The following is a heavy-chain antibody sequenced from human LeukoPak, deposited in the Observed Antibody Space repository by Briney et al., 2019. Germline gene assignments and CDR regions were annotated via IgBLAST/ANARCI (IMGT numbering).Heavy chain of an antibody. D-gene: IGHD6-19*01. CDR1: GFTIRDYH. V-gene: IGHV3-33*01. J-gene: IGHJ4*02. CDR3: ARDVHYYGTGWKYYFEY. CDR2: MWFDGSNQ. Sequence: GGSLRLSCAASGFTIRDYHMNWVRQAPGKGLEWVAVMWFDGSNQYYADSVRGRFTISRDNSNNMLYLQMNSLRVEDTAVYFCARDVHYYGTGWKYYFEYWGQGALVTVSS.